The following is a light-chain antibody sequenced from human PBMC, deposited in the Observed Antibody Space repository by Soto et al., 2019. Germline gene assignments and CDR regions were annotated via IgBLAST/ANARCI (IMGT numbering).Light chain of an antibody. CDR1: SSDVGSYNL. V-gene: IGLV2-23*02. J-gene: IGLJ1*01. CDR3: CSYAGSSTLDYV. Sequence: QSVLTQPASVSGSPGQSITISCTGTSSDVGSYNLVSWYKQHPGKAPKLMIYEVSKRPSGVSNRFSGSKSGNTASLTISGLQAEDEADYYCCSYAGSSTLDYVFGTGTKVTVL. CDR2: EVS.